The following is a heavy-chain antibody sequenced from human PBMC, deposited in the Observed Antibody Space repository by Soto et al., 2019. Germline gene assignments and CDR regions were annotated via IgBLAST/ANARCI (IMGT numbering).Heavy chain of an antibody. CDR2: IYSGGST. Sequence: GVSLRLSCAASGFTVSSNYMSWVRQAPGKGLEWVSVIYSGGSTYYADSVKGRFTISRDNSKNTLYLQMNSLRAEDTAVYYCAKGLDDFWSGYYNYYYYGMDVWGQGTTVTVSS. D-gene: IGHD3-3*01. V-gene: IGHV3-53*01. CDR3: AKGLDDFWSGYYNYYYYGMDV. J-gene: IGHJ6*02. CDR1: GFTVSSNY.